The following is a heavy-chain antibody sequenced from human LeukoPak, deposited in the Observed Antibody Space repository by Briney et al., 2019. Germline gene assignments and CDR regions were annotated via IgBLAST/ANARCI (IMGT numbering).Heavy chain of an antibody. CDR2: IYYSGST. CDR3: ARRVCSGDSRLGFDP. V-gene: IGHV4-39*07. Sequence: PSETLSLTCTVSGGSISSSSYYWGWIRQPPGKGLEWIGSIYYSGSTYYNPSLKSRVTISVDTSKNQLSLKLSSVTAADTAIYYCARRVCSGDSRLGFDPWGQGTLVTVSS. J-gene: IGHJ5*02. CDR1: GGSISSSSYY. D-gene: IGHD2-15*01.